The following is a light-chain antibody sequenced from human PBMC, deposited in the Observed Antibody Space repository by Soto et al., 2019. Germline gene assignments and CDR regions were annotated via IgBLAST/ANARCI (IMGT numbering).Light chain of an antibody. CDR3: QQYNNWPPWT. CDR2: GAS. Sequence: EILLTQSPGTLSLSPGERVTLSCRASQSVNSNYLAWYQQKPGQAPRLLLYGASNRATGIPVRFSGSGSETEFTLTISSLQSEDSAVYYCQQYNNWPPWTFGQGTKVDIK. V-gene: IGKV3D-15*01. CDR1: QSVNSNY. J-gene: IGKJ1*01.